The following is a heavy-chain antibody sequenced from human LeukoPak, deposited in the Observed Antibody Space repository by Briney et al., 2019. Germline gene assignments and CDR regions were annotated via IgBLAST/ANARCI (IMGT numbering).Heavy chain of an antibody. J-gene: IGHJ3*02. CDR2: INPNSGGT. V-gene: IGHV1-2*04. CDR3: AREAGYCSSTSCQNDAFDI. D-gene: IGHD2-2*01. Sequence: ASVKVSCKASGYTFTGYYMHWVRQAPGQGLEWMGWINPNSGGTNYAQKFQGWVPMTRDTSISTAYMELSRLRSDDTAVYYCAREAGYCSSTSCQNDAFDIWGQGTMVTVSS. CDR1: GYTFTGYY.